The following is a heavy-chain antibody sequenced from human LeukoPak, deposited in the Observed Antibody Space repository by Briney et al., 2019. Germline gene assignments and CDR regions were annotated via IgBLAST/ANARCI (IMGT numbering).Heavy chain of an antibody. CDR1: GFTFSNYA. CDR2: ISGSGGGT. J-gene: IGHJ4*02. D-gene: IGHD4-23*01. Sequence: GGSLRLSCAASGFTFSNYAMTWVRQAPGKGLEWVSSISGSGGGTYYPDSVKGRFTISRDNSKNTLYLQMNSLRAEDTAVYYCAKGTTVVTHYFDYWGQGTLSPSPQ. CDR3: AKGTTVVTHYFDY. V-gene: IGHV3-23*01.